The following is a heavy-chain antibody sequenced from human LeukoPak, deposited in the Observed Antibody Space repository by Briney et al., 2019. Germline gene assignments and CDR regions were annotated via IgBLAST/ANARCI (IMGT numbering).Heavy chain of an antibody. Sequence: SETLSLTCTVSGYSISSGYYWDWIRQPPGKGLEWIGYIYYSGSANYNPSLKSRVTISVDTSKNQFSLKLSPVTAADTAVYYCARVGVDYSGNIIKYFFDYWGQGTLVTVSS. V-gene: IGHV4-61*01. J-gene: IGHJ4*02. CDR2: IYYSGSA. CDR1: GYSISSGYY. D-gene: IGHD4-23*01. CDR3: ARVGVDYSGNIIKYFFDY.